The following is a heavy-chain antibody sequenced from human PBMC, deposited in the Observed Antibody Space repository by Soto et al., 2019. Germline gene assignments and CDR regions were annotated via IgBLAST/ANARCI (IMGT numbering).Heavy chain of an antibody. V-gene: IGHV1-46*03. J-gene: IGHJ6*03. CDR1: GYTFTSYY. Sequence: ASVKVSCKASGYTFTSYYMHWVRQAPGQGLEWMGIINPSGGSTSYAQKFQGRVTMTRDTSTSTVYMELSSLRSEDTAVYYCARGLLWFGELSVRYYYYYMDVWGKGTTVTVSS. CDR2: INPSGGST. CDR3: ARGLLWFGELSVRYYYYYMDV. D-gene: IGHD3-10*01.